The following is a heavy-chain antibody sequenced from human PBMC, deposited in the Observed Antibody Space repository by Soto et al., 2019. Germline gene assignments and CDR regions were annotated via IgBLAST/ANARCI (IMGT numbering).Heavy chain of an antibody. Sequence: QVQLQDSGPGLVKPSQTLSLTCTVSGGSISSGGYYWSWIRQHPGKGLEWIGYIYYSGSTYYNPSIKSRFTISVDTSKNQFSLKLSSVTAADTAVYYCARVGGINWFDPWGQGTLVTVSS. CDR2: IYYSGST. CDR1: GGSISSGGYY. V-gene: IGHV4-31*03. D-gene: IGHD1-20*01. CDR3: ARVGGINWFDP. J-gene: IGHJ5*02.